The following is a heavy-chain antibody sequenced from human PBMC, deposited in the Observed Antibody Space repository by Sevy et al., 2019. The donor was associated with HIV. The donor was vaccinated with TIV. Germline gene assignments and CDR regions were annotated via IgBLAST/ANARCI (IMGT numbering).Heavy chain of an antibody. CDR2: ISSGSSYI. D-gene: IGHD1-26*01. V-gene: IGHV3-21*01. CDR1: GFTFSSYSLSSYS. J-gene: IGHJ6*02. CDR3: ARDRGVGTSSYGMGV. Sequence: GGSLRLSCAASGFTFSSYSLSSYSMNWVRQAPGKGLEWVSSISSGSSYIFYADSCKGRFTISRDNAKNSLYLQMNSLRAEDTAVYYCARDRGVGTSSYGMGVWGQGTTVTVSS.